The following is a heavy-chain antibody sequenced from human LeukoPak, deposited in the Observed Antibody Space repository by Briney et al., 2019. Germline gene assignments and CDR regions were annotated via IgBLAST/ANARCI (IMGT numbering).Heavy chain of an antibody. J-gene: IGHJ3*02. Sequence: GGSLRLSCAASGFTFSSYSMNWVRQAPGKGLEWVSSISSSSSNIYYADSVKGRFTISRDNAKNSLYLQLNSLSAEDTAVYYCARDPIGVEDAFDIWGQGTLVTVSS. D-gene: IGHD3-3*01. CDR2: ISSSSSNI. CDR1: GFTFSSYS. V-gene: IGHV3-21*01. CDR3: ARDPIGVEDAFDI.